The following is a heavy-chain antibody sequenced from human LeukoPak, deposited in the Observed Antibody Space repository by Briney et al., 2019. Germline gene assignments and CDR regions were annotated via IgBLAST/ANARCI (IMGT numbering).Heavy chain of an antibody. J-gene: IGHJ3*02. D-gene: IGHD7-27*01. CDR1: GYSFTSYW. CDR3: ARRFNWDPFNI. V-gene: IGHV5-51*01. Sequence: GESLKISCKGSGYSFTSYWIGWVRQMLGKGLEWMGIIFPGDSDTRYSPSFQGQVTIPADKSISTAYLQWSSLKASDSAMYYCARRFNWDPFNIWGQGTMVTVSS. CDR2: IFPGDSDT.